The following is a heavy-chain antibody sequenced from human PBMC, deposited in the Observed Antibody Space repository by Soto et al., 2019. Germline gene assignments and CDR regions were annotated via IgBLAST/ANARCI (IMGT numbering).Heavy chain of an antibody. CDR1: GYTFTSYG. J-gene: IGHJ4*02. Sequence: QVHLVQSGAEVKKPGASVKVSCKGSGYTFTSYGITWVRQAPGQGLEWMGWISAHKGNTDYAQRLQGRVSVTRDTSTSAAYMELMSLSSVDTAAYDCARGRYGDYWGQGALVTVSS. CDR2: ISAHKGNT. CDR3: ARGRYGDY. V-gene: IGHV1-18*01. D-gene: IGHD1-1*01.